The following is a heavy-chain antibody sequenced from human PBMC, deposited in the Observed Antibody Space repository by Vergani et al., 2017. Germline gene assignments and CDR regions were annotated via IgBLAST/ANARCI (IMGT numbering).Heavy chain of an antibody. CDR3: ARSESGGYTRR. J-gene: IGHJ4*02. V-gene: IGHV4-30-4*01. D-gene: IGHD1-26*01. Sequence: QVQLQESCPGLVKPSQTLSLTCTVSGGSIRSGDYYWSGRRQPPGKGLEWIGYIYYSGSTYYNSSLKSRVTRSVDTSKDHFSLKLSPVTPADTAVYYCARSESGGYTRRGGQGTL. CDR1: GGSIRSGDYY. CDR2: IYYSGST.